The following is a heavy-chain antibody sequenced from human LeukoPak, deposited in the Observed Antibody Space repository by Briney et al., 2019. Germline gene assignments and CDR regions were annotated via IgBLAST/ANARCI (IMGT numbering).Heavy chain of an antibody. CDR3: ARYNYDSGSYPAS. V-gene: IGHV3-53*01. D-gene: IGHD3-10*01. Sequence: GGSLRLSCAASGFTFSSYWMTWVRQAPGKGLEWVSVIYSGGSTYYADSVKGRFTISRDNSKNTLYLQMNTLRAEDTAVYYCARYNYDSGSYPASWGQGTLVTVSS. CDR1: GFTFSSYW. CDR2: IYSGGST. J-gene: IGHJ4*02.